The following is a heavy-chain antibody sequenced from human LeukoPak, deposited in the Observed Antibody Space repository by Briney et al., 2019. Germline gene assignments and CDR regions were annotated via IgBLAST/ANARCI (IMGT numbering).Heavy chain of an antibody. CDR1: GYTLTELS. Sequence: ASVKVSCKVSGYTLTELSMHWVRQAPGKGLEWMGGFDPEDGETIYAQKFQGRVTMTEDTSTDTAYMELSSLRSEDTAVYYCATGYSGSYYPDYWGQGTLVTVSS. V-gene: IGHV1-24*01. D-gene: IGHD1-26*01. J-gene: IGHJ4*02. CDR2: FDPEDGET. CDR3: ATGYSGSYYPDY.